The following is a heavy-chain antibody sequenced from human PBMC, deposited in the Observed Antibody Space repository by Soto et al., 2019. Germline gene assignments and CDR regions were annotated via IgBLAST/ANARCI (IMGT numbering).Heavy chain of an antibody. CDR2: IYPGDSDT. J-gene: IGHJ6*02. V-gene: IGHV5-51*01. Sequence: GESLKISCKGSGYSFTSYWIVWVRQMPGKGLEWMGNIYPGDSDTRYSPSFQGHVTISADKSISTAYLQWSSLKASDTAMYYCARQDSGSSGYYYYGMDVWGQGTTVTVS. CDR3: ARQDSGSSGYYYYGMDV. CDR1: GYSFTSYW. D-gene: IGHD6-6*01.